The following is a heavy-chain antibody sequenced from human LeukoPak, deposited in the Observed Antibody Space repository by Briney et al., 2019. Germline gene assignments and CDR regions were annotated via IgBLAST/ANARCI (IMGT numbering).Heavy chain of an antibody. CDR2: ISSSSRSI. Sequence: PGGSLRLSCAASGFTFSSYSMNWVRQAPGKGLEWVSYISSSSRSIYYADSVKGRFTISRDNANNSLSLQMNSLRDEDTAVYYCVLGSPFDYWGQGTLVNGFS. CDR1: GFTFSSYS. D-gene: IGHD3-10*01. CDR3: VLGSPFDY. V-gene: IGHV3-48*02. J-gene: IGHJ4*02.